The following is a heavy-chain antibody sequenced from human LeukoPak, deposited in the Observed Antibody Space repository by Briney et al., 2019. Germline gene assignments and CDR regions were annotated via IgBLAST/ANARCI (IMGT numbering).Heavy chain of an antibody. Sequence: ASVKGSCKASGYTFTSCDINWVRQATGQGLEWMGWMNPNSGNTGYGQSFQGRITMTRDISIGTAYMELSNLTSEDTAIYYCTRGYSGRGDNWGQGTLVTVSA. CDR3: TRGYSGRGDN. CDR1: GYTFTSCD. D-gene: IGHD6-19*01. V-gene: IGHV1-8*01. CDR2: MNPNSGNT. J-gene: IGHJ4*02.